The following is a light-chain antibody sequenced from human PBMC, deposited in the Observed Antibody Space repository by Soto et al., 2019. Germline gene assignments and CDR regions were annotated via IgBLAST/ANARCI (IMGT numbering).Light chain of an antibody. J-gene: IGKJ1*01. V-gene: IGKV1-39*01. CDR2: GTS. CDR3: QQSYNTLRT. Sequence: QSPSSLSASLRDRVTITCRASQNIRTYLNWYQQRPGKAPNLLIHGTSNLQAGVPPRFSGSGSGTDFTLTISNLQPEDSATYYCQQSYNTLRTFGQGTKV. CDR1: QNIRTY.